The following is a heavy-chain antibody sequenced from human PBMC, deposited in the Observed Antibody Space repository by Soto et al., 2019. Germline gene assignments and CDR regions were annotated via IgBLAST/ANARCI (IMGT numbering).Heavy chain of an antibody. V-gene: IGHV3-7*03. Sequence: EVQVMESGGGFVQPGGSLRLSCVTSGFTFNSYWMSWVRQTPGQGLECVARINHDGRDKNYVDSVKGRFTISWDNAKNSLFLQMNSLRADDTAVYYCTTLSWDASDWHWGLGALVNVSS. CDR1: GFTFNSYW. D-gene: IGHD6-19*01. CDR3: TTLSWDASDWH. CDR2: INHDGRDK. J-gene: IGHJ4*02.